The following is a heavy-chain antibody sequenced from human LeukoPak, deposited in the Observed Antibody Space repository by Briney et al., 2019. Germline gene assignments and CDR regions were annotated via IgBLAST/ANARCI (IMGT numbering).Heavy chain of an antibody. Sequence: MSGGSLRLSCAASGFTFSSYSMNWVRQAPGKGLEWVSSISSSSSYIYYADSVKGRFTISRDNAKNSLYLQMNSQRAEDTAVYYCARVMVYSYGYFDYWGQGTLVTVSS. CDR1: GFTFSSYS. J-gene: IGHJ4*02. D-gene: IGHD5-18*01. CDR3: ARVMVYSYGYFDY. CDR2: ISSSSSYI. V-gene: IGHV3-21*01.